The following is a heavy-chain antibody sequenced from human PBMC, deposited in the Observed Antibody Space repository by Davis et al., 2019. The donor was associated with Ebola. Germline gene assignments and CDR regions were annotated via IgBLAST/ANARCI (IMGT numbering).Heavy chain of an antibody. D-gene: IGHD5-12*01. CDR1: GYTFTSYG. CDR3: ARGVEYSGYGGFRFDP. Sequence: ASVKVSCKASGYTFTSYGISWVRQAPGQGLEWMGWISAYNGNTNYAQKLQGRVTMTTDTSTSTAYMELRSLRSDDTAVYYCARGVEYSGYGGFRFDPWGLGTLVTVSS. J-gene: IGHJ5*02. V-gene: IGHV1-18*01. CDR2: ISAYNGNT.